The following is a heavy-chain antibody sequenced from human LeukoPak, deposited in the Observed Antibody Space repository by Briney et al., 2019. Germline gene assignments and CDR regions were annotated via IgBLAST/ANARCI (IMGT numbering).Heavy chain of an antibody. CDR3: ARGGAHFEY. CDR1: GFTFDDYG. CDR2: INWNGGST. Sequence: GGSLRLPCAASGFTFDDYGMSWVRQAPGKGLEWVSGINWNGGSTGYADSVKGRFTISRDNGKNSLFLQMNSLRVEDTAVYYCARGGAHFEYWGQGTLVTVSS. J-gene: IGHJ4*02. D-gene: IGHD1-26*01. V-gene: IGHV3-20*04.